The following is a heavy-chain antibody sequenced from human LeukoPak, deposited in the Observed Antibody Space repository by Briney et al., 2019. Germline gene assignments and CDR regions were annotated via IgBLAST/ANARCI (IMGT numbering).Heavy chain of an antibody. J-gene: IGHJ4*02. CDR1: GFTFSSYA. V-gene: IGHV3-23*01. CDR3: ARGRQWLVY. CDR2: ISGSGGST. D-gene: IGHD6-19*01. Sequence: GGSLRLSCAASGFTFSSYAMSWVRQAPGKGLEWVSAISGSGGSTYYAGSVKGRFTISRDNAKNSLYLQMNSLRAEDTAVYYCARGRQWLVYWGQGTLVTVSS.